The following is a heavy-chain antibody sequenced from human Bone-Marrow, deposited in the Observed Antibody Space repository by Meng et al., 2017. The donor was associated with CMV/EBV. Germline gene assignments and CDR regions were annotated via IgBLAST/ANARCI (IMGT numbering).Heavy chain of an antibody. CDR1: GGTFSSYA. Sequence: KASGGTFSSYAISWVRQAPGQGLGWMGGIIPIFGTANYAQKFQGRVTITADESTSTAYMELSSLRSEDTAAYYCATGVVGATMVDYWGQGTLVTVSS. V-gene: IGHV1-69*01. CDR3: ATGVVGATMVDY. CDR2: IIPIFGTA. J-gene: IGHJ4*02. D-gene: IGHD1-26*01.